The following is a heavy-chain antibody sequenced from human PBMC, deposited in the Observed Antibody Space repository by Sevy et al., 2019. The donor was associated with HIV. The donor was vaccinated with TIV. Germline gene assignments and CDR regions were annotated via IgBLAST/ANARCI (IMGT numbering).Heavy chain of an antibody. CDR2: IIPIFGTA. Sequence: ASVKVSCKASGGTFSSYAISWVRQAPGQGLEWMGGIIPIFGTANYAQKFQGRVTITADKSTSTAYMELSSLRSEDPAVYYCASGWGVRGSSWYPVDAFDIWGQGTMVTVSS. D-gene: IGHD6-13*01. CDR3: ASGWGVRGSSWYPVDAFDI. CDR1: GGTFSSYA. V-gene: IGHV1-69*06. J-gene: IGHJ3*02.